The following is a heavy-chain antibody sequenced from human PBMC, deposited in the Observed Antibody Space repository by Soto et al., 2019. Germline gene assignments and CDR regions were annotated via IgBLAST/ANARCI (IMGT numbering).Heavy chain of an antibody. CDR2: IYYSGST. CDR1: GGSISSYY. J-gene: IGHJ6*03. Sequence: SETLSLTCTVSGGSISSYYWSWIRQPPGKGLEWIGYIYYSGSTNYNPSLKSRVTISVDTSKNQFSLKLSSVTAADTAVYYCARRSKEYPPWYYYMDVWGKGTTVTVSS. V-gene: IGHV4-59*08. CDR3: ARRSKEYPPWYYYMDV.